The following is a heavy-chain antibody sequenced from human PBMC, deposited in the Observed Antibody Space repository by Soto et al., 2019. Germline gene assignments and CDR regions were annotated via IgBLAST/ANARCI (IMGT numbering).Heavy chain of an antibody. CDR3: TSSGSSFDY. V-gene: IGHV3-72*01. CDR2: TRNRANSYTT. CDR1: GFTFSDHY. D-gene: IGHD5-12*01. J-gene: IGHJ4*02. Sequence: EVQLVESGGGLVQPGGSLRLSRAASGFTFSDHYMDWVRQAPGKGLEWVGRTRNRANSYTTEYAAAVKGRFTISRDDSKNSLYLQMNSLKNEDTAVYYCTSSGSSFDYWGQGTLVTVSS.